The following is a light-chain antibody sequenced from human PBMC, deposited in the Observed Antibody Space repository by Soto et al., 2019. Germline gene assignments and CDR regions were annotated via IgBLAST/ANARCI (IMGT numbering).Light chain of an antibody. J-gene: IGLJ1*01. CDR1: SNDIGAYKY. CDR3: SSYTSGSTLDV. V-gene: IGLV2-14*01. CDR2: EVS. Sequence: QSALTQPASVSGSPGQSITLSCTGSSNDIGAYKYVSWYQHHPGKAPKLIIFEVSNRPSGVSNRFSGSKSGNTASLTISGLQAEDEADYYCSSYTSGSTLDVFGPGTKVTVL.